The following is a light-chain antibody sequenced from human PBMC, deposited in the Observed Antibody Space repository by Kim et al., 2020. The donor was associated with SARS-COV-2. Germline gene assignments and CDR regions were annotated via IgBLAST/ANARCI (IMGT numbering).Light chain of an antibody. V-gene: IGKV3-15*01. CDR2: GAS. Sequence: SGSQGERATLSGRASQSVSSNLAWYQQKPGQAPRLLIYGASTRATGIPARFSGSGSGTEFTLTISSLQSEDFAVYYCQQYNNWPLTFGQGTKLEI. CDR1: QSVSSN. CDR3: QQYNNWPLT. J-gene: IGKJ2*01.